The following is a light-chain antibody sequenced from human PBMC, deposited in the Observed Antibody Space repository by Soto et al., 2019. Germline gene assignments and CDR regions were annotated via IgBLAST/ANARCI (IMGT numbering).Light chain of an antibody. J-gene: IGKJ4*01. CDR1: ESITSY. Sequence: DIQMTQSPLSLSASVGDRVTITCRASESITSYLNWYQQKPGKAPNLLIYAASSLHTGVPSRFSGSGFGTDFTLTISSLQPEDFATYICQETYSSLTFGGGTKVEI. V-gene: IGKV1-39*01. CDR3: QETYSSLT. CDR2: AAS.